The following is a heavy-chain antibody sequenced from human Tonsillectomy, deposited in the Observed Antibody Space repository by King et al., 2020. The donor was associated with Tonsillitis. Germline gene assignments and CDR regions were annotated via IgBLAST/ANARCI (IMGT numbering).Heavy chain of an antibody. CDR3: ARDDVRYFDY. D-gene: IGHD1-14*01. J-gene: IGHJ4*02. Sequence: VQLVESGGGLVQPGGSLRLSCAASGFTFSGYWMNLVLQAPGKGLEWVANIKYDGSEKYYVYSVRGRFTISRDNAKNSLYLQVNSLSPEDTAVYYCARDDVRYFDYWGQGTLVTVSS. V-gene: IGHV3-7*01. CDR2: IKYDGSEK. CDR1: GFTFSGYW.